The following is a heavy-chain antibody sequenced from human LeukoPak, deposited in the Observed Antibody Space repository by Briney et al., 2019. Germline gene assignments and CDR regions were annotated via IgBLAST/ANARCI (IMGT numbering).Heavy chain of an antibody. CDR1: GFTLSSYA. CDR3: VRDRYASSGYDAYYFDY. Sequence: GGSLRLSCAASGFTLSSYAMSWVRQAPGKGLEWVSDISGSGGSTYYADSVKGRFTISRDNAKKSLYLQMNSLRDEDTAVYYCVRDRYASSGYDAYYFDYWGQGTLVTVSS. J-gene: IGHJ4*02. D-gene: IGHD3-22*01. V-gene: IGHV3-23*01. CDR2: ISGSGGST.